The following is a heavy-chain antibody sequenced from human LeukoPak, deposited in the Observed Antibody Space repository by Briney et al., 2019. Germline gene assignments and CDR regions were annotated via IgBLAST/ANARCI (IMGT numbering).Heavy chain of an antibody. J-gene: IGHJ3*02. V-gene: IGHV1-69-2*01. Sequence: ASVKLSCKVSGYTLTHYYMHSVQHAPGKGLEWMGLVDPEDGETIYAEKFQGRVTITAETATDTAYMELSSLRSEDTAVYYCATDPRIAARLGAFDIWRQGTMVTVSS. CDR2: VDPEDGET. CDR1: GYTLTHYY. CDR3: ATDPRIAARLGAFDI. D-gene: IGHD6-6*01.